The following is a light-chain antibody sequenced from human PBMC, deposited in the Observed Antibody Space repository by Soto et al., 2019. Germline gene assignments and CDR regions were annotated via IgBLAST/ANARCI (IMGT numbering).Light chain of an antibody. CDR3: SSYTGGNPSYV. V-gene: IGLV2-8*01. J-gene: IGLJ1*01. Sequence: SALTPPPSAFGSPGQSVTISCTGTISDVFGYDYVSWYQQHPGKAPKLMIYEVTIRPSGVSDRFSGSKSGNTASLTVSGLQAEDEADYYCSSYTGGNPSYVFGTGPTVTVL. CDR1: ISDVFGYDY. CDR2: EVT.